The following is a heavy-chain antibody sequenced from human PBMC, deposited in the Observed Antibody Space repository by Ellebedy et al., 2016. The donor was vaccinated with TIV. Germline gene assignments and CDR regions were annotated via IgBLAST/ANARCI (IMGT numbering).Heavy chain of an antibody. Sequence: GESLKISCAASGFNFRSYWMTWVRRAPGKGLKWVAKIRQEGDEIYYVESVKGRFTISRDNAKNSLFLQMNSLRVEDTAVYYCARRASYGDYAVQVNPWFDPWGQGTLVTVSS. CDR2: IRQEGDEI. J-gene: IGHJ5*02. CDR1: GFNFRSYW. CDR3: ARRASYGDYAVQVNPWFDP. V-gene: IGHV3-7*01. D-gene: IGHD4-17*01.